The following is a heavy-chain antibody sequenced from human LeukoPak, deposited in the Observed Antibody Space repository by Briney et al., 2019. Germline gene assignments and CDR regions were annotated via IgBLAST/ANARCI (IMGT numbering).Heavy chain of an antibody. CDR1: GGSISSYY. V-gene: IGHV4-59*01. D-gene: IGHD2-21*01. CDR2: IYYSGST. CDR3: ARGVSMGYDAFDI. Sequence: SETLSLTCTVSGGSISSYYWSWIRQPPGKGLEWIGYIYYSGSTNYNPSLKSRVTISVDTSKNQFSLKLSPVTAADTAVYYCARGVSMGYDAFDIWGQGTMVTVSS. J-gene: IGHJ3*02.